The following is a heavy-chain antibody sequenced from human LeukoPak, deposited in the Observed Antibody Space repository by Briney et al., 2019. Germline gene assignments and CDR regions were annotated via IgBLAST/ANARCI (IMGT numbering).Heavy chain of an antibody. V-gene: IGHV3-48*01. Sequence: GSLRLSCAASGFTFSSYSMNWVRQAPGKGLEWVSYISSSSSTIYYADSVKGRFTISRDNAKNSLYLQMNSLRAEDTAVYYCARDIRMATSPSLGYWGQGTLVTVSS. CDR3: ARDIRMATSPSLGY. D-gene: IGHD5-24*01. J-gene: IGHJ4*02. CDR2: ISSSSSTI. CDR1: GFTFSSYS.